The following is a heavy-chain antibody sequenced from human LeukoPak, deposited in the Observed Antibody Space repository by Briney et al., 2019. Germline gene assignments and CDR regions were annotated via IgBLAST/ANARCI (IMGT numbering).Heavy chain of an antibody. CDR1: GFTFSSYG. J-gene: IGHJ4*02. CDR2: ISYDGSNK. V-gene: IGHV3-30*18. CDR3: AKRLGDFFDY. Sequence: PGGSLRLSCAASGFTFSSYGMHWVRQAPGKGLEWVAVISYDGSNKYYGDSVKGRFTISRDNSKNTLYLQMNSLRAEDTAVYSCAKRLGDFFDYWGQGTLVTVSS. D-gene: IGHD3-22*01.